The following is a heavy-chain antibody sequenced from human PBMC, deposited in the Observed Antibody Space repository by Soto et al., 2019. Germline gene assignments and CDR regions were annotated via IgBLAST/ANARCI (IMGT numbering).Heavy chain of an antibody. Sequence: EVQLLESGGGLVQPGGSLSLSCSVSGFTFSNNAMTWVRQAPGKGLDWVSAIDNVCGTTYYAESLKGRVTSSRDKSKNTLYLQMNSLRAENTDIYFCARVPLIVTNPLGVHVDYLGQGTGVNVPS. CDR2: IDNVCGTT. V-gene: IGHV3-23*05. CDR1: GFTFSNNA. J-gene: IGHJ4*02. CDR3: ARVPLIVTNPLGVHVDY. D-gene: IGHD3-22*01.